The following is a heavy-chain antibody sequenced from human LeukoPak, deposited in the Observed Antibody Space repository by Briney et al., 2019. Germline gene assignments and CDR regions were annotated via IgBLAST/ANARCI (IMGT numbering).Heavy chain of an antibody. CDR2: IYHSGSA. Sequence: SGTLSLTCAVSGGSIRSSNWWSWVRQPPGKGLEWIGEIYHSGSARYNPSLKSRVTISVDKSKNQFSLKVTSVTAADTAVYYCGRAVSRPTFYDDSSGYYYHFDYWGQGTLVTVSS. J-gene: IGHJ4*02. CDR1: GGSIRSSNW. CDR3: GRAVSRPTFYDDSSGYYYHFDY. V-gene: IGHV4-4*02. D-gene: IGHD3-22*01.